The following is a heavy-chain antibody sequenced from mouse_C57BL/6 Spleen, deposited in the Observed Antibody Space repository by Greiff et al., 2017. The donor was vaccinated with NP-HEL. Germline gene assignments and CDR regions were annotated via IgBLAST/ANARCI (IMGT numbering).Heavy chain of an antibody. J-gene: IGHJ4*01. D-gene: IGHD2-4*01. V-gene: IGHV5-9-1*02. CDR2: ISSGGDYI. CDR3: TRVAIYYDYERDAMDY. CDR1: GFTFSSYA. Sequence: EVKVVESGEGLVKPGGSLKLSCAASGFTFSSYAMSWVRQTPEKRLEWVAYISSGGDYIYYADTVKGRFTISRDNARNTLYLQMSSLKSEDTAMYYCTRVAIYYDYERDAMDYWGQGTSVTVSS.